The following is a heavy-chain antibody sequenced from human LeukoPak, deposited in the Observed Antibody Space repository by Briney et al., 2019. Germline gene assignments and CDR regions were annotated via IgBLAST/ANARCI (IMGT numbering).Heavy chain of an antibody. CDR2: ISYDKSNK. CDR3: AKEGVASGP. D-gene: IGHD2-8*02. J-gene: IGHJ5*02. Sequence: GGSLRLSCAASGFTFSIYAMSWVRQAPGKGLEWVALISYDKSNKYYADSVKGRFTISRDNSKNTLFLQMNSLRAEDTAVYYCAKEGVASGPWGQGTLVTVSS. CDR1: GFTFSIYA. V-gene: IGHV3-30-3*01.